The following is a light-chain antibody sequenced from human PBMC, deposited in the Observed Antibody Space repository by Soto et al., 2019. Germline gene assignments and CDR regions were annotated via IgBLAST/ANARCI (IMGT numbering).Light chain of an antibody. J-gene: IGLJ1*01. CDR2: GNN. V-gene: IGLV1-44*01. Sequence: QSPLSQAPSLSGPPGQRGTITCSGSISNIGRNSVNWYQHLPGTAPKLLTHGNNHRPSGVPDRFSGSKSGTSASLAISGLQPEDEADYCCAAWDDSLNEYVFGDGTKVNVL. CDR3: AAWDDSLNEYV. CDR1: ISNIGRNS.